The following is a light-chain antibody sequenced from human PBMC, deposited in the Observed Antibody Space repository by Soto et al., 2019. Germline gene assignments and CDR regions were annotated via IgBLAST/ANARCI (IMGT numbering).Light chain of an antibody. V-gene: IGKV3-20*01. J-gene: IGKJ1*01. CDR3: QQYGTSRA. Sequence: EIVWTQSPGTLSLSPGEKATLSCRASQSVISSYLAWYQQKPGQAPMLLIYGASSRATGIPDRFSGSVSGTDFTLTTSRLEPEDLSVYYWQQYGTSRAFGQGTKVDNK. CDR1: QSVISSY. CDR2: GAS.